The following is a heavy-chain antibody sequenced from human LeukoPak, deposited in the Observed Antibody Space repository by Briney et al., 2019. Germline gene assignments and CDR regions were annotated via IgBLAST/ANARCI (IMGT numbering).Heavy chain of an antibody. J-gene: IGHJ4*02. Sequence: SLRLSCAASGFTFDDYAMHWVRQAPGKGLEWVSGISWNSGSIGYADSVKGRFAISRDNAKNSLYLQMNSLRAEDTALYYCANGDTAMVTVNYFDYWGQGTLVTVSS. D-gene: IGHD5-18*01. V-gene: IGHV3-9*01. CDR2: ISWNSGSI. CDR3: ANGDTAMVTVNYFDY. CDR1: GFTFDDYA.